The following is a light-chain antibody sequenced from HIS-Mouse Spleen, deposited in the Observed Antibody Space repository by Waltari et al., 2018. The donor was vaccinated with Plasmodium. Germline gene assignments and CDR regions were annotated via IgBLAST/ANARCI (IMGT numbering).Light chain of an antibody. CDR3: QSADSSGTYVV. J-gene: IGLJ2*01. V-gene: IGLV3-25*03. CDR1: ALPKQY. CDR2: KDS. Sequence: SYELTQPPSVSVSPGQTARITCSGDALPKQYAYWYQQKPGQAPVLVIYKDSERPSGIPGRFSGSSSGKTVTLTSSGVQAEDEADYYCQSADSSGTYVVFGGGTKLTVL.